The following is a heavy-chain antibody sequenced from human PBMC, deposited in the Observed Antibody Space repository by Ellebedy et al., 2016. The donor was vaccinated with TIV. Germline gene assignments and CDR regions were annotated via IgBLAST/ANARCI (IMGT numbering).Heavy chain of an antibody. CDR2: ILGDSSTT. CDR3: AKSVGASTRFIDY. V-gene: IGHV3-23*01. CDR1: EFTFSSYA. J-gene: IGHJ4*02. D-gene: IGHD1-26*01. Sequence: GESLKISCAASEFTFSSYAMGWARHAPGKGLEWVSSILGDSSTTYYADSVKGRFTISRDNSKTTLYLQMNILRAEDTAVYYCAKSVGASTRFIDYWGQGTPVTVSS.